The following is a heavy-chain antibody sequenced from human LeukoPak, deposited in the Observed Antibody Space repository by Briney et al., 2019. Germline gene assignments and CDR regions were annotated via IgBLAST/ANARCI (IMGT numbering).Heavy chain of an antibody. J-gene: IGHJ4*02. D-gene: IGHD3-9*01. CDR2: IYHSGST. V-gene: IGHV4-30-2*01. Sequence: SETLSLTCAVSGGSISSGCYSWSWIRQPPGKGLEWIGYIYHSGSTYYNPSLKSRVTISVDRSKNQFSLKLSSVTAADTAVYYCARGGGLRYFDWSEKPFDYWGQGTLVTVSS. CDR1: GGSISSGCYS. CDR3: ARGGGLRYFDWSEKPFDY.